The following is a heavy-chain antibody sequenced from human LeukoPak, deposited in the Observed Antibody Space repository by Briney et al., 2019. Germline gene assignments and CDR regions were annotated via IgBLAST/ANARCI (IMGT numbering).Heavy chain of an antibody. J-gene: IGHJ5*02. D-gene: IGHD3-10*01. CDR1: GGSISSGGYS. CDR2: IYHSGST. V-gene: IGHV4-30-2*01. CDR3: ARDLRGLGPYNWFDP. Sequence: PSETLSLTCAVSGGSISSGGYSWSWIRQPPGKGLEWIGYIYHSGSTYYNPSLKSRVTISVDGSKNQFSLKLSSVTAADTAVYYCARDLRGLGPYNWFDPWGQGTLVTVSS.